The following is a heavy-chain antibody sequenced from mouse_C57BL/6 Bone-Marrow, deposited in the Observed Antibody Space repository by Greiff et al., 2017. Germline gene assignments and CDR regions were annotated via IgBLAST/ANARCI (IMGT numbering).Heavy chain of an antibody. CDR2: IYPGDGDT. V-gene: IGHV1-82*01. D-gene: IGHD1-1*01. CDR1: GYAFSSSW. J-gene: IGHJ2*01. Sequence: QVQLQQSGPELVKPGASVKISCKASGYAFSSSWMNWVKQRPGKGLEWIGRIYPGDGDTNYNGKFKGKATLTADKSSSTAYMQLSSLTSEDSAVYVCATYYYGSSYGYWGQGTTLTVPS. CDR3: ATYYYGSSYGY.